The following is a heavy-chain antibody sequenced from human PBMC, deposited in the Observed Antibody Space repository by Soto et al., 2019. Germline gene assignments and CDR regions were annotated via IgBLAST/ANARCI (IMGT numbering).Heavy chain of an antibody. CDR3: ARDPRGGYSYGFGYYYGMDV. J-gene: IGHJ6*02. D-gene: IGHD5-18*01. CDR2: IYYSGST. Sequence: SETLSLTCTVSGGSISSGGYYWSWIRQHPGKGLEWIGYIYYSGSTYYNPSLKSRVTISVDTSKNQFSLKLSSVTAADTAVYYCARDPRGGYSYGFGYYYGMDVWAQGTTVTVSS. V-gene: IGHV4-31*03. CDR1: GGSISSGGYY.